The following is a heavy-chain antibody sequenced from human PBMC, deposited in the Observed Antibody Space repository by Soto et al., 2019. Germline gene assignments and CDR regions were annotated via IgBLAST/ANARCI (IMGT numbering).Heavy chain of an antibody. CDR1: GLSVSSNF. J-gene: IGHJ5*01. CDR3: ARTRAPWIQFWFGWFDS. CDR2: IYSGDKT. Sequence: EVQLVESGGALVPPGGSLRLSCAASGLSVSSNFMSWVRQAPGKGLEWVSVIYSGDKTDYADSVKGRFSISRDISQNTVYLQMNSLRDEDTAVYYCARTRAPWIQFWFGWFDSWGQGTLVTVSS. D-gene: IGHD3-16*01. V-gene: IGHV3-66*01.